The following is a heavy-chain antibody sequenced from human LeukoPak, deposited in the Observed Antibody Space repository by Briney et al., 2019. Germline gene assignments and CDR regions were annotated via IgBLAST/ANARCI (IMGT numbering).Heavy chain of an antibody. CDR1: GFTFSSYG. CDR3: ARDYCSGGSCYSDAFDI. CDR2: IRYDGSNK. Sequence: GGSLRLSCAASGFTFSSYGMHWVRQAPGKGLEWVAFIRYDGSNKYYADSVKGRFTISRDNSKNTLYLQMNSLRAEDTAVYYCARDYCSGGSCYSDAFDIWGQGTMVTVSS. D-gene: IGHD2-15*01. J-gene: IGHJ3*02. V-gene: IGHV3-30*02.